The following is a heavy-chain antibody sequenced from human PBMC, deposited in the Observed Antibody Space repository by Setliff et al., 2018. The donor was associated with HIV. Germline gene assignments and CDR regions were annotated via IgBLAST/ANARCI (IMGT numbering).Heavy chain of an antibody. V-gene: IGHV4-34*01. CDR2: INRSGSA. CDR3: ARHAARHFDY. Sequence: SETLSLTCAVYGGSFSGHSWTWIRQPPGKGLEWIGEINRSGSANYNRSLKSRVTISVDTSKNQFSLKLSSVTAADTAVYYCARHAARHFDYWGQGSLVTVSS. CDR1: GGSFSGHS. D-gene: IGHD6-13*01. J-gene: IGHJ4*02.